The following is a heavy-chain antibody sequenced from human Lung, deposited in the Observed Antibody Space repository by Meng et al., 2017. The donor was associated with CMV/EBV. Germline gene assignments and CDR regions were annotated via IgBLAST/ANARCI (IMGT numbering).Heavy chain of an antibody. CDR1: GFTFNNYG. V-gene: IGHV3-30*02. Sequence: GESLKISCVASGFTFNNYGMHWVRQIPGKGLEWVAYLRYEGITKYYADSVKGRFTISRDSSKNTLYLQMNSLRDDDTAVYYCAKDRSSSSFFDYWGQGALVTVSS. CDR3: AKDRSSSSFFDY. CDR2: LRYEGITK. J-gene: IGHJ4*02. D-gene: IGHD6-6*01.